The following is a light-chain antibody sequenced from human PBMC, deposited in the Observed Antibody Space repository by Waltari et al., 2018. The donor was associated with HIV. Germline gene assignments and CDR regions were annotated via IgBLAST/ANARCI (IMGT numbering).Light chain of an antibody. CDR3: NSRDSSGHWF. V-gene: IGLV3-19*01. CDR2: GEN. Sequence: SSELAQDPAVSVALGQTARITCQGASVTSYYASWSQQKPGQAPVLVVYGENNRPSGIPDRFSGSRSGNTASLTIAGAQTEDEADYYCNSRDSSGHWFFGGGTKVTVL. J-gene: IGLJ3*02. CDR1: SVTSYY.